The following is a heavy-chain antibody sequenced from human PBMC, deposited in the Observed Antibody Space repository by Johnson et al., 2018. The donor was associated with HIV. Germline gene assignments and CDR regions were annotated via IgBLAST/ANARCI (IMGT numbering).Heavy chain of an antibody. CDR3: ARMTTTVSHHDAFDI. J-gene: IGHJ3*02. CDR1: GFTFDDYG. Sequence: VQLVESGGGVVRPGGSLRLSCAASGFTFDDYGMSWVRQAPGKGLEWVSTFYSGDSTYYADSVKGRFTISRDNSKNTLYLQMNSLRAEDTAVYYCARMTTTVSHHDAFDIWGQGTMVTVSS. CDR2: FYSGDST. D-gene: IGHD4-17*01. V-gene: IGHV3-66*01.